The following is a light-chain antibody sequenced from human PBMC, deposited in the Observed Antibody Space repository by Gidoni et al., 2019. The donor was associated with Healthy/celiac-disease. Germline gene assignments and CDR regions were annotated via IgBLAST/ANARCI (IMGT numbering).Light chain of an antibody. CDR3: QQYNSYSPYT. J-gene: IGKJ2*01. CDR1: QSISSW. CDR2: DAS. V-gene: IGKV1-5*01. Sequence: IQLTHSPSTLSASVGDRVTITCRASQSISSWLAWYQQKPGKAPTLLIYDASSLESGVPSRFSGSGSGTEFTLTISSLQPDDFATYYCQQYNSYSPYTFGQGTKLEIK.